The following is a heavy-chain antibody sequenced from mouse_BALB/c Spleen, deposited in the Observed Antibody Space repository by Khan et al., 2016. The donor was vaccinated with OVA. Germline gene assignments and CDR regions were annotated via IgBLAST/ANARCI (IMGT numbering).Heavy chain of an antibody. CDR3: ARNYDDDEGLSY. Sequence: QVQLQESGPGLVQPSPSLSITCTVSGFSLTSYCVHWVRQSPGQGLEWLGVIWSGGSTDYYAAFISRLSISKDNSKSQVFFKLNNLQANDTAIYYCARNYDDDEGLSYWGQGTLVTVSA. CDR1: GFSLTSYC. CDR2: IWSGGST. J-gene: IGHJ3*01. D-gene: IGHD2-4*01. V-gene: IGHV2-2*02.